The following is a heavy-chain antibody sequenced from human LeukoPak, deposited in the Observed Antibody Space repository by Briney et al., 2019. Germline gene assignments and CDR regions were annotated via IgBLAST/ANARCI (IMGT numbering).Heavy chain of an antibody. CDR2: TYYSGSS. J-gene: IGHJ5*02. Sequence: SETLSLTCTVSGVSISSDYWSWIRLPPGKGLEWIGYTYYSGSSNYNPSLKSRVTMSVDTSKNQFSLKLTSVTAADTAVYYCARRLRQNLFDPWGQGTLVTVSS. CDR3: ARRLRQNLFDP. V-gene: IGHV4-59*08. CDR1: GVSISSDY. D-gene: IGHD4-17*01.